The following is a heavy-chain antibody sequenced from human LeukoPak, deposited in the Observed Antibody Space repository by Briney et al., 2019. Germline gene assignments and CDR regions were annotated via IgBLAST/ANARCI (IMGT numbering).Heavy chain of an antibody. J-gene: IGHJ4*02. CDR3: ARGGDGDYFDY. V-gene: IGHV3-66*01. CDR1: GFTLSSNY. D-gene: IGHD3-10*01. Sequence: GGSLRLSCAASGFTLSSNYMSWVRQAPGKGLEWVSVIYSGGSTYYADSVKGRFTISRDNSKNTLYLQMNSLRAEDTAVYYCARGGDGDYFDYWGQGTLVTVSS. CDR2: IYSGGST.